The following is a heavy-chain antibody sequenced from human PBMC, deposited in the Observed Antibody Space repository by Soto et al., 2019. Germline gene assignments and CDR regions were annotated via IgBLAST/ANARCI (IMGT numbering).Heavy chain of an antibody. J-gene: IGHJ4*02. CDR2: IIPILGTA. Sequence: SVKVSCKASGGTFSSYAISWVRRAPGQGLEWMGGIIPILGTANYAQKFQGRVTITADESTSTAYMELSSLRSEDTAVYYCARDPGIAAAFDYWGQGTLVTVSS. D-gene: IGHD6-13*01. V-gene: IGHV1-69*13. CDR3: ARDPGIAAAFDY. CDR1: GGTFSSYA.